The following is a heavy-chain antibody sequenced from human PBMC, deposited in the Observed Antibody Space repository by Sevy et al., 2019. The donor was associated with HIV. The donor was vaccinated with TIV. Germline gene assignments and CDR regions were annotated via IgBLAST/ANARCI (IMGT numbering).Heavy chain of an antibody. CDR3: ARQVDNWFHP. CDR1: GYTFTYYY. J-gene: IGHJ5*02. Sequence: ASVKVSCETSGYTFTYYYIHWVRQAPGQGLEWMGWINPSSGGTQYAQKFQGRVSVTSDTSRRTSYMELRRLRSDDTALYYCARQVDNWFHPWGQGTPVTVSS. D-gene: IGHD2-15*01. CDR2: INPSSGGT. V-gene: IGHV1-2*02.